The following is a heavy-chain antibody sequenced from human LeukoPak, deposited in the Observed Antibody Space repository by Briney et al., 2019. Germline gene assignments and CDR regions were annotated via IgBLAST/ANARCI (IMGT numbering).Heavy chain of an antibody. CDR1: GYTFTDYY. Sequence: ASVKVSCKTSGYTFTDYYMHSVRQAPGQGVEWMGWINTISGGTNFAQKFQGRVTMTRDTSISTAYMELSSLKSDDTAVYYCARDPRTTKNAFDIWGQGTMVTVSS. CDR3: ARDPRTTKNAFDI. CDR2: INTISGGT. D-gene: IGHD4-11*01. V-gene: IGHV1-2*02. J-gene: IGHJ3*02.